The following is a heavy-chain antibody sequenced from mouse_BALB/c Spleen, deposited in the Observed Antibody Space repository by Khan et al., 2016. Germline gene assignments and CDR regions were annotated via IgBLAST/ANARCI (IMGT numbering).Heavy chain of an antibody. Sequence: QIQLVQSGPELKKPGETVKISCKASGYTFTNYGMNWVKQAPGKGLKWMGWINTYTGEPTYADDFKGRFAFSLDTSASTAYLQINSLKNEDTATYYCARGKYGGVAYWGQGTLVTVSA. D-gene: IGHD1-2*01. J-gene: IGHJ3*01. V-gene: IGHV9-3-1*01. CDR3: ARGKYGGVAY. CDR1: GYTFTNYG. CDR2: INTYTGEP.